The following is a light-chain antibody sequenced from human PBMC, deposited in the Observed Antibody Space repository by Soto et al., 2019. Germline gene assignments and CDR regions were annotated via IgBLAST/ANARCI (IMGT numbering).Light chain of an antibody. Sequence: DIVMTQSPDSLAVSLGERATVNCKSGQSVLYSSDNRNYLAWYQQKPGQSPKLLISWVSTRESGVPDRFSGSGSGTDFTLTISSLQAEDVAVYFCQQYYTNPRTFGQGTKVEIK. J-gene: IGKJ1*01. CDR3: QQYYTNPRT. CDR2: WVS. V-gene: IGKV4-1*01. CDR1: QSVLYSSDNRNY.